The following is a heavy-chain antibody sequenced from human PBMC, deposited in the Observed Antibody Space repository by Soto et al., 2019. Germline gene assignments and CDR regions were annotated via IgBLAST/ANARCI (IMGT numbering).Heavy chain of an antibody. CDR1: GGSISSSSYY. V-gene: IGHV4-39*01. CDR3: AAEGIQLWLYYFDY. J-gene: IGHJ4*02. Sequence: QLQLQESGPGLVKPSETLSLTCTVSGGSISSSSYYWGWIRQPPGKGLEWIGSIYYSGSTYYNPSLKSRVTISVDTSKNQFSLKLSSVTAADTAVYYCAAEGIQLWLYYFDYWGQGTLVTVSS. CDR2: IYYSGST. D-gene: IGHD5-18*01.